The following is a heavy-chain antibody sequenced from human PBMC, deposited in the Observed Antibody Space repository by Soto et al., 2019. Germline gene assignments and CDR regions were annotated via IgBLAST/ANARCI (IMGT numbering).Heavy chain of an antibody. CDR1: GFTFSSYA. Sequence: QVQLVESGGGVVQPGRSLRLSCAASGFTFSSYAMHWVRQAPGKGLEWVAVISYDGGNKYYADSVKGRFTISRDNSKNTLYLQMNSLRAEDTAVYYCARDRNGVLGYWGQGTLVTVSS. V-gene: IGHV3-30-3*01. J-gene: IGHJ4*02. CDR3: ARDRNGVLGY. D-gene: IGHD1-1*01. CDR2: ISYDGGNK.